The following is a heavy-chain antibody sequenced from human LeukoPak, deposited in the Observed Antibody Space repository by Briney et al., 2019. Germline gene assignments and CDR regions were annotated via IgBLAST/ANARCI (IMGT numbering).Heavy chain of an antibody. Sequence: SETLSLTCTVSGGSISSSSYYWGWIRQPPGKGLEWLGSIYYSGSTNYNPSLKSRVPISVDKSKNQFSLKLSSVTAADTAVYYCARDYGDYVGYYFDYWGQGTLVTVSS. CDR2: IYYSGST. CDR3: ARDYGDYVGYYFDY. CDR1: GGSISSSSYY. D-gene: IGHD4-17*01. V-gene: IGHV4-39*07. J-gene: IGHJ4*02.